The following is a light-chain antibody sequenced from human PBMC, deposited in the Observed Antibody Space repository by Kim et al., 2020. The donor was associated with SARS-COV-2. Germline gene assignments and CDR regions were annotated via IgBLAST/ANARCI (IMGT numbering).Light chain of an antibody. CDR3: SSYAGSNRV. J-gene: IGLJ3*02. Sequence: PGQSVTISCTGTSSDVGGSNYVSWYQQHPGKAPKLMIYEVSKRPSGVPDRFSGSKSGNTASLTVSGLQAEDEADYYCSSYAGSNRVFGGGTQLTVL. CDR1: SSDVGGSNY. CDR2: EVS. V-gene: IGLV2-8*01.